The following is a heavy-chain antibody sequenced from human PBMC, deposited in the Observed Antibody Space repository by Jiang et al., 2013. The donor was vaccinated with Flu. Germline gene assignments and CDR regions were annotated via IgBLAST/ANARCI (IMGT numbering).Heavy chain of an antibody. V-gene: IGHV4-39*01. Sequence: GSGLVKPSETLSLTCTVSGGSISSSSYYWGWIRQPPGKGLEWIGSIYYSGSTYYNPSLKSRVTISVDTSKNQFSLKLSSVTAADTAVYYCARLVATTGTTGFDYWGQGTLVTVSS. CDR1: GGSISSSSYY. D-gene: IGHD1-1*01. CDR3: ARLVATTGTTGFDY. CDR2: IYYSGST. J-gene: IGHJ4*02.